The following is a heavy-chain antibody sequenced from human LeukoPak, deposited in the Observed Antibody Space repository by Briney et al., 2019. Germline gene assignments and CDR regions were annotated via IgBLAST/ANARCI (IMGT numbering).Heavy chain of an antibody. V-gene: IGHV1-18*01. CDR3: ARDGGFSGSYSPFDY. Sequence: GASVKVSCKASGGTFSSYAISWVRQAPGQGLEWMGWISAYNGNTNYAQKLQGRVTMTTDTSTSTAYMELRSLRSDDTAVYYCARDGGFSGSYSPFDYWGQGTLVTVSS. D-gene: IGHD1-26*01. CDR2: ISAYNGNT. J-gene: IGHJ4*02. CDR1: GGTFSSYA.